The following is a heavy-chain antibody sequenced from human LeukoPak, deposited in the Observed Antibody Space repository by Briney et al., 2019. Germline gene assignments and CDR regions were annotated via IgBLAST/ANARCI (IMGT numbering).Heavy chain of an antibody. D-gene: IGHD3-3*01. CDR1: GVSISSSY. CDR2: LYNSGST. CDR3: ARVVNSRITGFFPGAGWFDP. V-gene: IGHV4-59*01. J-gene: IGHJ5*02. Sequence: SETLSLTCTVSGVSISSSYWSWIRPPPGKGLEWSGFLYNSGSTNYNPSLKSRVTISLDTSNNQFSLKLSSVTAADTAVYYCARVVNSRITGFFPGAGWFDPWGQGTLVTVSS.